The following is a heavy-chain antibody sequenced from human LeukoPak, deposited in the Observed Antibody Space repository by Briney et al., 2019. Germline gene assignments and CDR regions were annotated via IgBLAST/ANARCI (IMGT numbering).Heavy chain of an antibody. Sequence: ASVKVSCKASGYTFTSYDINWVRQATGQGLEWMGWMNPNSGNTGYAQKFQGRVTVTRNTSISTAYMELSSLRSEDTAVYYCASRQQQLYNWFDPWGQGTLVTVSS. V-gene: IGHV1-8*03. J-gene: IGHJ5*02. CDR3: ASRQQQLYNWFDP. CDR2: MNPNSGNT. CDR1: GYTFTSYD. D-gene: IGHD6-13*01.